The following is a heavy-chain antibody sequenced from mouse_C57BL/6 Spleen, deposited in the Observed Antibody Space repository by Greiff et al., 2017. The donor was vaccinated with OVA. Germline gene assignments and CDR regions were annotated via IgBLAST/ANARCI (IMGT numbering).Heavy chain of an antibody. V-gene: IGHV5-17*01. CDR2: ISSGSSTI. J-gene: IGHJ4*01. CDR3: ARCYYGSSYDAMDY. D-gene: IGHD1-1*01. Sequence: EVQLVESGGGLVKPGGSLKLSCAASGFTFSDYGMHWVRQAPEKGLEWVAYISSGSSTIYYADTVKGRFTISRDNAKNTLFLQMTSLRSEDTAMYYCARCYYGSSYDAMDYWGQGTSVTVSS. CDR1: GFTFSDYG.